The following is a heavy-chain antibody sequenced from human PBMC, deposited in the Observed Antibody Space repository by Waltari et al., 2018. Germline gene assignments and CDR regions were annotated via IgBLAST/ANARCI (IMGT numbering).Heavy chain of an antibody. CDR2: ISTSRDYI. Sequence: EVQLVESGGCLVRPGGSLRLSCAASGFTFSTYSMNWVRQGPGKGLCSFSSISTSRDYISYSDSVKGRFTISRDNAKNSLYLQMNSLRAEDTAVYYCARDSSDFDYWGQGTLVTVSS. D-gene: IGHD6-19*01. CDR3: ARDSSDFDY. V-gene: IGHV3-21*01. CDR1: GFTFSTYS. J-gene: IGHJ4*02.